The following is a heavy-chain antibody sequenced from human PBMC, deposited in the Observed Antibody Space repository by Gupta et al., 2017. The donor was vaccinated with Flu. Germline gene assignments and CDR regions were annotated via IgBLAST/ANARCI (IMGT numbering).Heavy chain of an antibody. CDR3: ARVGGYWSSTSCYEEGPDNNWFDP. Sequence: QVQLQQWGAGLLKPSETLSLTCAVYGGSFGGYYCSCIRQPPGKGLEWIGEIKHSGSTNYNPSLKSRVTISVDTSKNQFSLKLSSVTAADTAGYYCARVGGYWSSTSCYEEGPDNNWFDPWGQGTLVTVSS. V-gene: IGHV4-34*01. J-gene: IGHJ5*02. CDR2: IKHSGST. D-gene: IGHD2-2*01. CDR1: GGSFGGYY.